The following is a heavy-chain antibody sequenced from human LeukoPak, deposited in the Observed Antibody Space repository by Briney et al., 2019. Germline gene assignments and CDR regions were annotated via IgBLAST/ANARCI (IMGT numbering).Heavy chain of an antibody. J-gene: IGHJ4*02. Sequence: ASVKVSCKASGYTFTTYYMHWVRQAPGQGLDWMGIINPSGGSTIYAQKFLGRVTMTRDTSTNTVYLDLSSLRSDDTAVYYCARGGMGIQLWSFDDWGQGTLVTVSS. D-gene: IGHD5-18*01. V-gene: IGHV1-46*01. CDR2: INPSGGST. CDR1: GYTFTTYY. CDR3: ARGGMGIQLWSFDD.